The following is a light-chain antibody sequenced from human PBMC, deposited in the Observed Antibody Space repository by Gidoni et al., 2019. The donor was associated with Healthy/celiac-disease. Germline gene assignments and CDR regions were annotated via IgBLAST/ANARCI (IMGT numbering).Light chain of an antibody. CDR3: MQALQSPRT. Sequence: DIVMSQSPLSLPVTPGEPASISCMSSQSLLYSNGYNYLDWYLQKPGQSPQLLIYLGSNRASGVPDRFSGSGSGTDFTLKISRVESEDVGVYYCMQALQSPRTFGQGTKLEIK. J-gene: IGKJ2*01. V-gene: IGKV2-28*01. CDR2: LGS. CDR1: QSLLYSNGYNY.